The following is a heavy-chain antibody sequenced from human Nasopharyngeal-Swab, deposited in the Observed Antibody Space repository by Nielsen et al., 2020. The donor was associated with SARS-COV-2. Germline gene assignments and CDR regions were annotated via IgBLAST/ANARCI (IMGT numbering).Heavy chain of an antibody. CDR3: AREIVGASYYYYGMDV. Sequence: WERLAPGHGLEWMGIINPSGGSTSYAQKFQGRVTMTRDTSTSTVYMELSSLRSEDTAVYYCAREIVGASYYYYGMDVWGQGTTVTVSS. CDR2: INPSGGST. D-gene: IGHD1-26*01. V-gene: IGHV1-46*01. J-gene: IGHJ6*02.